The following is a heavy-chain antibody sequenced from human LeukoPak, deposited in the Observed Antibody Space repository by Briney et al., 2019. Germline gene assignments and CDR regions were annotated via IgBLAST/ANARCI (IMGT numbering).Heavy chain of an antibody. CDR3: AKVGTHRAFDI. CDR1: GFTFNNYG. V-gene: IGHV3-30*02. CDR2: IRYNGNNQ. Sequence: GGSLRLSCAASGFTFNNYGMHWVRQAPGKGLEWVAFIRYNGNNQYYADSVKGRFTISRDNSKNTLYLQMNSLRAEDTAVYYCAKVGTHRAFDIWGQGTMVTVSS. J-gene: IGHJ3*02. D-gene: IGHD1-1*01.